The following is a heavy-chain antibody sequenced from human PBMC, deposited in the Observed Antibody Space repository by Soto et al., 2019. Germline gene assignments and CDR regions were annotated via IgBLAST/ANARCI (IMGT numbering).Heavy chain of an antibody. CDR1: GFTFSSYG. CDR3: AREGPPFGESMDY. D-gene: IGHD3-10*01. CDR2: IWYDGSNK. J-gene: IGHJ4*02. Sequence: QVQLVESGGGVVQPGRSLRLSCAASGFTFSSYGMHWVRQAPGKGLEWVAVIWYDGSNKYYADSVKGRFTISRDNSKNTLYLQMNSLRAEDTAVYYCAREGPPFGESMDYWGQGTLVTVSS. V-gene: IGHV3-33*01.